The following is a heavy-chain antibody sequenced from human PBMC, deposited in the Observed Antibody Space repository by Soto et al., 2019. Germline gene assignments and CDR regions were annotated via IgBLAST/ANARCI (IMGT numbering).Heavy chain of an antibody. V-gene: IGHV4-39*01. CDR3: ARDYDSSGDY. D-gene: IGHD3-22*01. Sequence: SDTLSLTCTVSGGSISTSSYYWGWILHPPGKGLEWIGSIYYSGSTYYNPSLKSRVTISVDTSKNQFSLKLSSVTAADTAVYYCARDYDSSGDYCSQGTLVTVSS. CDR2: IYYSGST. CDR1: GGSISTSSYY. J-gene: IGHJ4*02.